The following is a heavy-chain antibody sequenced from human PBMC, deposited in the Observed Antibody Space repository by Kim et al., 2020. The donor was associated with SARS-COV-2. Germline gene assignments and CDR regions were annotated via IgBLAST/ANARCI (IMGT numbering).Heavy chain of an antibody. CDR2: R. V-gene: IGHV3-9*01. J-gene: IGHJ4*02. D-gene: IGHD3-10*01. CDR3: AKVRVCYFDY. Sequence: RGYSDSVKGGFTIARDNAKSSLYLRMNSLMAEGTAVYYCAKVRVCYFDYWGQGALVTVSS.